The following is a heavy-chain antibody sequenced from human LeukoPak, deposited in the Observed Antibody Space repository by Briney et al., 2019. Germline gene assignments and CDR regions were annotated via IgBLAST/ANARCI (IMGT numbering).Heavy chain of an antibody. D-gene: IGHD4-17*01. CDR3: ARGQGTVTTH. CDR2: INHSGST. CDR1: GGSFSGYY. J-gene: IGHJ4*02. V-gene: IGHV4-34*01. Sequence: PSETLSLTCAVYGGSFSGYYWSWIRQPPGKELEWIGEINHSGSTNYNPSLKSRVTISVDTSKNQFSLKVSSVTAADTAVYYCARGQGTVTTHWGQGTLVTVSS.